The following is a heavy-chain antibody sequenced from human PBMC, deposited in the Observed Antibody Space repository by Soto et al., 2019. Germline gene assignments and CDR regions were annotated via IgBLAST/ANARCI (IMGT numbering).Heavy chain of an antibody. V-gene: IGHV1-46*01. CDR1: GYTFTSYY. J-gene: IGHJ6*02. CDR3: ATGSKVLRFLEWFTMDV. D-gene: IGHD3-3*01. CDR2: INPSGGST. Sequence: ASVKVSCKASGYTFTSYYMHWVRQAPGQGLEWMGIINPSGGSTSYAQKFQGRVTMTRDTSTSTVYMELSSLRSEDTAVYYCATGSKVLRFLEWFTMDVWGQGTTVTVSS.